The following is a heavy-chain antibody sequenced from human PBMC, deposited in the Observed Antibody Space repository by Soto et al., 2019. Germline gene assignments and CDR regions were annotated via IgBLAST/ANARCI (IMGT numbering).Heavy chain of an antibody. V-gene: IGHV4-4*02. CDR2: IYHSGST. CDR3: AGTIHY. Sequence: QVQLQESGPGLVNPSVTLSLTCAVSGGSISSDNWWSWVRQPPGKGLEWIGDIYHSGSTNYDSSLRGRVTISIDKSKNQFSLKLNCVTAADTAVYYCAGTIHYWGQGTLVTVSS. CDR1: GGSISSDNW. J-gene: IGHJ4*02. D-gene: IGHD2-8*01.